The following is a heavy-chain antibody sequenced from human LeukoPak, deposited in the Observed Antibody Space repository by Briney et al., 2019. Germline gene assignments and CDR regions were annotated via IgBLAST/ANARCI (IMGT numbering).Heavy chain of an antibody. Sequence: PSETLSLTCTVSGGSISSYYWSWIRQPPGKGLEWIGYIYYSGSTNYNPSLKSRVTISVDTSKNQFSLKLSSVTAADTAVYYCARDWRYCSGGSCYSHATNQYFDLWGRGTLVTVSS. CDR2: IYYSGST. J-gene: IGHJ2*01. V-gene: IGHV4-59*01. CDR3: ARDWRYCSGGSCYSHATNQYFDL. CDR1: GGSISSYY. D-gene: IGHD2-15*01.